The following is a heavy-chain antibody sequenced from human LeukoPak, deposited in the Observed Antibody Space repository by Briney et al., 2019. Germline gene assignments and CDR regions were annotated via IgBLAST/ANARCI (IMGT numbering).Heavy chain of an antibody. CDR3: ARPVAGSSVWRSFDY. D-gene: IGHD6-19*01. CDR2: IYHGGST. V-gene: IGHV4-4*02. CDR1: GGSISSSNW. Sequence: SETLSLTCAVSGGSISSSNWRSWVRQPPGKGLEWIGEIYHGGSTNYNPSLKSRVTISVDKSKNQFSLKLSSVTAADTAVYYCARPVAGSSVWRSFDYWGQGTLVTVSS. J-gene: IGHJ4*02.